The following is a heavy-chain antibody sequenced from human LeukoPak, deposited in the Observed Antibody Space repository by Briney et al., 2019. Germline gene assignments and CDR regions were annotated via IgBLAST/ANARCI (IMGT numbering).Heavy chain of an antibody. D-gene: IGHD4-17*01. Sequence: GSLRLSCAASGFTFSNYWMHWVRQAPGKGLVWVSRINSDGSSTTSADSVKGRFTISRDNAKNTLYLQMNSLRAEDTAVYYCAKGGATVIDYWGQGILVTVSS. J-gene: IGHJ4*02. V-gene: IGHV3-74*01. CDR2: INSDGSST. CDR3: AKGGATVIDY. CDR1: GFTFSNYW.